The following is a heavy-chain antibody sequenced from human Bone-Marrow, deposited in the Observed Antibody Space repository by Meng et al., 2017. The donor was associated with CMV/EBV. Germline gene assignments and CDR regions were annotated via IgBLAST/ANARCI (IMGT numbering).Heavy chain of an antibody. V-gene: IGHV1-69*05. D-gene: IGHD5-18*01. CDR1: GGTFSSYA. J-gene: IGHJ6*02. Sequence: SVKVSCKASGGTFSSYAISWVRQAPGQGLEWMGGIIPIFGTANYAQKLQGRVTMTTDTSTSTAYMELRSLRSDDTAVYYCARDCVDTAMAINYYYYGMDVWGQGTTVTVSS. CDR3: ARDCVDTAMAINYYYYGMDV. CDR2: IIPIFGTA.